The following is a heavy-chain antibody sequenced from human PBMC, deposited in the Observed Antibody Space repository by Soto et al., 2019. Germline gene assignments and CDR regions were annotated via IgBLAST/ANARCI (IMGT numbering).Heavy chain of an antibody. D-gene: IGHD2-15*01. CDR2: INSDGSVS. CDR1: GFTFSHYW. V-gene: IGHV3-74*01. J-gene: IGHJ6*03. CDR3: ARGDCVGGTCYSLAGSFYYYMDV. Sequence: EVKLVESGGGLVQPGGSLRLSCAASGFTFSHYWMYWVRQAPGKGLVWVSRINSDGSVSSYADSVKGRLTISRDNVKNTLYLQMHSLTAEDTAVYYCARGDCVGGTCYSLAGSFYYYMDVWGKGTTVTVFS.